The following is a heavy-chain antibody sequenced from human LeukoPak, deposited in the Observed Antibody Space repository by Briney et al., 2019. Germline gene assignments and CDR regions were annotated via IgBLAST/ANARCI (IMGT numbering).Heavy chain of an antibody. Sequence: KPSETLSLTCTVSGYSISSGYYWGWIRQPPGKGLEWIGSIYHSGSTYYNPSLTSRVTISVDTSKNQFSLKLSSVTAADTAVYYCARDCGTSCYDYWGQGTLVTVSS. D-gene: IGHD2-2*01. CDR1: GYSISSGYY. V-gene: IGHV4-38-2*02. CDR2: IYHSGST. J-gene: IGHJ4*02. CDR3: ARDCGTSCYDY.